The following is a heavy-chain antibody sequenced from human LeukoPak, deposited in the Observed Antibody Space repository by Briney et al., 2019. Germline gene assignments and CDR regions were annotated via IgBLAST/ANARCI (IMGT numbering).Heavy chain of an antibody. V-gene: IGHV3-74*01. CDR1: GFTFSSYW. CDR3: ARVYGDYGLYYFDY. Sequence: GGSLRLSCAASGFTFSSYWMHWVRQAPGKGLVWVSRINSDGSSTSYADSVKGRFTISRDNAKNTLYLQMNSLRAEDTAVYYCARVYGDYGLYYFDYWGQGTLLTVSS. J-gene: IGHJ4*02. CDR2: INSDGSST. D-gene: IGHD4-17*01.